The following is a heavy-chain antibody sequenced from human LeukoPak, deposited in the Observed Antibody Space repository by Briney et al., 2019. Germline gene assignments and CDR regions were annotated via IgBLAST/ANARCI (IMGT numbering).Heavy chain of an antibody. CDR1: GFTFNIFD. CDR2: LKYDGGIK. CDR3: ARDRGDKNFDY. V-gene: IGHV3-33*08. J-gene: IGHJ4*02. Sequence: GGSLRLSCAASGFTFNIFDMHWVRQAPGKGLDWVAFLKYDGGIKDYADFVKDRFTISRDNPKNTLYLQLNSLRVEDTAVYYCARDRGDKNFDYWGQGTMVTVSS. D-gene: IGHD2-21*02.